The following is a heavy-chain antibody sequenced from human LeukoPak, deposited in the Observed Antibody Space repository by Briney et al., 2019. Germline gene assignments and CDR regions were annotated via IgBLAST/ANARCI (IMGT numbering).Heavy chain of an antibody. CDR3: AKIMSHSIAAAVDAFDI. CDR1: GFTFSSYS. J-gene: IGHJ3*02. V-gene: IGHV3-21*04. Sequence: GGSLRLSCAASGFTFSSYSMNWVRQAPGKGLEWVSSISSSSSYIYYADSVKGRFTISRDNSKNTLYLQMNSLRAEDTAVYYCAKIMSHSIAAAVDAFDIWGQGTMVTVSS. CDR2: ISSSSSYI. D-gene: IGHD6-13*01.